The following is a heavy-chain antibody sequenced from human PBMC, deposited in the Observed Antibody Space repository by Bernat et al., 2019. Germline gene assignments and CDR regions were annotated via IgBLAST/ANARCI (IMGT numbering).Heavy chain of an antibody. Sequence: QVQLQQWGAGLLKPSETLSLTCAVYGGSFSGYYWSWIRQPPGKGLEWIGEINHSGSTNYNPSLKSRVTISVDTSKNQFSLKMSSVTAADPAVYYCARGRVAVAIWGQGTMVTVSS. D-gene: IGHD6-19*01. V-gene: IGHV4-34*01. CDR2: INHSGST. CDR3: ARGRVAVAI. CDR1: GGSFSGYY. J-gene: IGHJ3*02.